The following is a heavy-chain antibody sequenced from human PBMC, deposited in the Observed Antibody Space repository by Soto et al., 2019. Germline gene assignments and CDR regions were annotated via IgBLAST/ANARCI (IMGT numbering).Heavy chain of an antibody. CDR3: AKDRDGAAAGPTKFYGMDV. J-gene: IGHJ6*02. CDR1: GFTFSSYA. CDR2: ISGSGDST. Sequence: VQLLESGGGLVQPGGSLRLSCAASGFTFSSYAMSWVRQAPGKGLEWVSVISGSGDSTYYADSVRGRFPISRDNSKNTLYLQMNSLRAEDTAVYYCAKDRDGAAAGPTKFYGMDVWGQGTTVTVSS. V-gene: IGHV3-23*01. D-gene: IGHD6-13*01.